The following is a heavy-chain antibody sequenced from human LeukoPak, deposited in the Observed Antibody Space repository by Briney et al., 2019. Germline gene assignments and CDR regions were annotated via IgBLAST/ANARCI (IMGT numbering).Heavy chain of an antibody. D-gene: IGHD6-13*01. CDR3: AGYSSSLYGGFDP. CDR1: GFTFSSYG. CDR2: IWYDGSNK. V-gene: IGHV3-33*01. J-gene: IGHJ5*02. Sequence: GGSLRLSCAASGFTFSSYGMHWVRQAPGKGLEWVAVIWYDGSNKYYADSVKGRFTISRDNSKNTLYLRMNSLRAEDTAVYYCAGYSSSLYGGFDPWGQGTLVTVSS.